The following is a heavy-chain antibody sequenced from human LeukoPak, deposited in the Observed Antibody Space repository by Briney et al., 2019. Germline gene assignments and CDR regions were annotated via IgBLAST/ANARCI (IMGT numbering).Heavy chain of an antibody. J-gene: IGHJ4*02. Sequence: SETLSLTCAVYGGSFSGYYWSWIRQPPGKGLEWIGEINHSGRTKYNPSLKSRVTISVDTSKNQFSLKLSSVTAADTAVYYCARDIERYGDGPPFDYWGQGTLVTVSS. CDR1: GGSFSGYY. V-gene: IGHV4-34*01. D-gene: IGHD4-17*01. CDR3: ARDIERYGDGPPFDY. CDR2: INHSGRT.